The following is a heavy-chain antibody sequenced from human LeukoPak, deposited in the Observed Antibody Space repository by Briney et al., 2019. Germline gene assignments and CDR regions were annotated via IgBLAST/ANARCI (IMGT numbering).Heavy chain of an antibody. Sequence: GASVKVSCKASGGTFSSYAISWVRQAPGQGLEWMGRIIPILGIANYAQKFQGRVTITADKSTSTAYMELSSLGSEDTAVYYCASGLGAGYSSSWYWFDPWGQGTLVTVSS. V-gene: IGHV1-69*04. CDR2: IIPILGIA. J-gene: IGHJ5*02. CDR1: GGTFSSYA. D-gene: IGHD6-13*01. CDR3: ASGLGAGYSSSWYWFDP.